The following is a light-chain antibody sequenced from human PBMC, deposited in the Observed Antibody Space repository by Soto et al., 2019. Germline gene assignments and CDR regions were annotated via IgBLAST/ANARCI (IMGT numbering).Light chain of an antibody. CDR2: GAS. Sequence: EIVVTQSPVTLSVSPGERVTLSCRASESVSRNLAWYQQKPGQTPRLLIYGASTRATGVPARFSGSGSGTDFILAITRLQSEDFAVYYCQQYWHWPRTFGQGTRVEI. V-gene: IGKV3-15*01. CDR1: ESVSRN. CDR3: QQYWHWPRT. J-gene: IGKJ1*01.